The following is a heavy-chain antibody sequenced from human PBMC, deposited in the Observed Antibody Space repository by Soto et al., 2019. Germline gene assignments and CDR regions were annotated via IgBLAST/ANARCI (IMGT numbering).Heavy chain of an antibody. CDR1: GFTFSSYP. CDR3: LSDYSGWFDF. J-gene: IGHJ5*01. D-gene: IGHD3-10*01. CDR2: ISYDGTSE. V-gene: IGHV3-30-3*01. Sequence: QVQLVESGGGVVQPGRSLRLSCAASGFTFSSYPIHWVRQAPGKGLEWVGSISYDGTSEDFAASLRGRFTLSRDNSKNMLWLQMNSLRSEDTAVYYCLSDYSGWFDFWGQGTLVTVSS.